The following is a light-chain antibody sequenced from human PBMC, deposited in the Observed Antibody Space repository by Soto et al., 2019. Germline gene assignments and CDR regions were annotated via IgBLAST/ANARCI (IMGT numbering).Light chain of an antibody. CDR3: QQSHNWPLT. Sequence: EIVMTQSPATLSVSPGERATLSCRASQSVSINLAWYQHKPGQAPRLLISGASTRATGIPARFSGGGSGTEFTLTISSLQSEDFALYYCQQSHNWPLTFGGGTKVEIK. V-gene: IGKV3-15*01. J-gene: IGKJ4*01. CDR1: QSVSIN. CDR2: GAS.